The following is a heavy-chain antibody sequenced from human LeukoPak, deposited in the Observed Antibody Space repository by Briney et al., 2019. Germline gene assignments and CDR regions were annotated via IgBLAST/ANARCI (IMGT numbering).Heavy chain of an antibody. CDR1: GFTFSASA. D-gene: IGHD2-21*01. CDR3: ANDLPSYVVMHV. Sequence: PGGSLRLSCGGSGFTFSASAMTWVCQAPGKGLEWVSSIGSDNKPHYSESVKGRFAISRDNSKSMLFLQLNSLRAEDTALYYCANDLPSYVVMHVWGQGTTVTVSS. J-gene: IGHJ6*01. CDR2: IGSDNKP. V-gene: IGHV3-23*05.